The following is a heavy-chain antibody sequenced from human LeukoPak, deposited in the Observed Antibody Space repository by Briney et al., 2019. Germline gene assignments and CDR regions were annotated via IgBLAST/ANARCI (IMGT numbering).Heavy chain of an antibody. Sequence: GGSLRLSCAASGFTFSGSAMHWVRQASGKGLEWVGRIRSKANSYATAYAASVKGRFTISRDDSKNTAYLQMNSLKTEDTAVYYCTSRYSSSWSQFGYWGQGTLVTVSS. CDR3: TSRYSSSWSQFGY. J-gene: IGHJ4*02. CDR1: GFTFSGSA. D-gene: IGHD6-13*01. V-gene: IGHV3-73*01. CDR2: IRSKANSYAT.